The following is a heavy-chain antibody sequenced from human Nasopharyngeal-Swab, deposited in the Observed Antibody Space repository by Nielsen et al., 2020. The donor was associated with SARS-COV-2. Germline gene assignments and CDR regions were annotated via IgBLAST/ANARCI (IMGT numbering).Heavy chain of an antibody. V-gene: IGHV3-33*01. CDR1: GFTFISYG. J-gene: IGHJ3*01. CDR2: IWYDGVNK. Sequence: GESLKISCAASGFTFISYGLHWVRQAPGKSLEWVAFIWYDGVNKYYADSVKGRFTISRDNSKNTVFLQMNNLRVEDTAMYYCARDSNYYGSGSDAFNLWGQGTLVTVSS. CDR3: ARDSNYYGSGSDAFNL. D-gene: IGHD3-10*01.